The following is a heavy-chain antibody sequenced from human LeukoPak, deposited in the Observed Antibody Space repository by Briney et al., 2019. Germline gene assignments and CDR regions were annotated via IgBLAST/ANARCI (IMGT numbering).Heavy chain of an antibody. CDR1: GFTFSSYT. V-gene: IGHV3-48*01. J-gene: IGHJ6*03. CDR3: ARFAAGGSYYYYMDV. Sequence: GGSLRLSCAASGFTFSSYTMNWVRQPPGKGLEWVSNIGTSSTTIYYADSVKGRFTISRDNAKNSLYLQMNSLRADDTAVYYCARFAAGGSYYYYMDVWGKGTTVTVCS. CDR2: IGTSSTTI. D-gene: IGHD6-25*01.